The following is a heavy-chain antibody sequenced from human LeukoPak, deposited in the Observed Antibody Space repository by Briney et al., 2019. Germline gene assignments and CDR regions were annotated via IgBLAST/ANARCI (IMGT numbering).Heavy chain of an antibody. Sequence: GASVKVSCKASGYTFTSHDINWVRQATGQGLAWMGWMNPNSGNTGYAQKFQGRVTMTRNTSISTAYMELSSLRSEDTAVYYCARWTSSGILLGFDYWGQGTLVTVSS. CDR1: GYTFTSHD. J-gene: IGHJ4*02. V-gene: IGHV1-8*01. CDR2: MNPNSGNT. D-gene: IGHD3-10*01. CDR3: ARWTSSGILLGFDY.